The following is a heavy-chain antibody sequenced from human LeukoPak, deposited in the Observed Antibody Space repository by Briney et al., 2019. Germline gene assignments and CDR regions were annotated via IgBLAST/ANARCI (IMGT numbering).Heavy chain of an antibody. V-gene: IGHV1-24*01. J-gene: IGHJ5*02. CDR3: ATYFYSSSSRWFDP. CDR1: GYTLTELS. CDR2: FDPEDGET. Sequence: ASVKVSCKVSGYTLTELSMHWVRQAPGKGLEWRGGFDPEDGETIYAQKFQGRVTMTEDTSTDTAYMELSSLRSEDTAVYYCATYFYSSSSRWFDPWGQGTLVTVSS. D-gene: IGHD6-6*01.